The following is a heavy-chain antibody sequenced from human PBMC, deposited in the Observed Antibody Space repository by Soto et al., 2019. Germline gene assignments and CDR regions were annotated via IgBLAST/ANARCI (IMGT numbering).Heavy chain of an antibody. Sequence: EVQLVESGGGLVQPGGSLRLSCAASGFTFSSYWMSWVRQAPGKGLEWVANIRQDGSDKYYVDSVKGRFTISRDNSKNSLYLQMNSLRAEDTAIYYCASPQQGLGQRGDFDYWGQGTLVTVSS. CDR3: ASPQQGLGQRGDFDY. J-gene: IGHJ4*02. CDR1: GFTFSSYW. D-gene: IGHD6-19*01. CDR2: IRQDGSDK. V-gene: IGHV3-7*05.